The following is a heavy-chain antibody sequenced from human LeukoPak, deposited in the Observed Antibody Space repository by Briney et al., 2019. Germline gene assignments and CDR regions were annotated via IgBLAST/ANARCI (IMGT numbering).Heavy chain of an antibody. CDR2: INEDGSEK. CDR1: GFIFNDYW. CDR3: VRDATRGGDLDR. D-gene: IGHD2-21*01. V-gene: IGHV3-7*01. Sequence: PGGSLGLSCAASGFIFNDYWMMWVRQAPEKGLEWVAQINEDGSEKYYGDSVRGRFTISRDNAKNSLDLQMNTLRVEDTAVYYCVRDATRGGDLDRWGQGTLVTVSS. J-gene: IGHJ5*02.